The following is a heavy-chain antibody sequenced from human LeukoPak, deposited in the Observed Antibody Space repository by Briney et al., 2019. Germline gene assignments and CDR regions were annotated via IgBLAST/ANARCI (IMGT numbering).Heavy chain of an antibody. Sequence: GGSLRLSCAASGFTFNNYAMHWVRQAPGRGLEWVAVISYDGRNEYYADSVKGRFTISRDNSKNTLYLQMHSLRAEDTAVYYCARDRSSYEYYFDSWGQGTLVTVSS. CDR1: GFTFNNYA. CDR2: ISYDGRNE. V-gene: IGHV3-30*04. D-gene: IGHD5-12*01. J-gene: IGHJ4*02. CDR3: ARDRSSYEYYFDS.